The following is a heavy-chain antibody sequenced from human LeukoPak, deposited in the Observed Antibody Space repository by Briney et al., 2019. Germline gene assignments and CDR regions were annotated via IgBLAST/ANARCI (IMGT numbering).Heavy chain of an antibody. CDR2: ISGYSGNT. J-gene: IGHJ4*02. CDR3: ARDRALVKELWVPSAFDY. Sequence: ASVKVSCKASGYTFTSYGISWVRQAPGQGLEWMGWISGYSGNTYYEQNLQGRVTLTTDTSTRTAYMEVRSQRSDDTAVYYCARDRALVKELWVPSAFDYWGQGTQVTVSS. D-gene: IGHD5-18*01. CDR1: GYTFTSYG. V-gene: IGHV1-18*01.